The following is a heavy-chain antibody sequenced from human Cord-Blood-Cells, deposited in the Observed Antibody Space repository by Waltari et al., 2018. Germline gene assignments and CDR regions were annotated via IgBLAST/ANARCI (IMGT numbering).Heavy chain of an antibody. CDR3: ARSFTGCWYFDF. CDR1: GYTCTGYY. D-gene: IGHD2-21*01. Sequence: QVQLVPSGAEVKTPGASMMVSCTSSGYTCTGYYMLWVRPALGQGVEWMEWINPNSGVTNYAQKFQGWVTMTMDTSSSTAYMVQCCLRSDDTAVYYCARSFTGCWYFDFWGQGTLVTVSS. V-gene: IGHV1-2*04. J-gene: IGHJ4*02. CDR2: INPNSGVT.